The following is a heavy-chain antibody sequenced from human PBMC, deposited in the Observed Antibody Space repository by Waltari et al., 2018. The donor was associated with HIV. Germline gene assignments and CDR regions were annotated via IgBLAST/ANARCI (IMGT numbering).Heavy chain of an antibody. CDR3: ARDIWEVEGIAVAGTGWFDP. CDR1: GGSISSSNW. Sequence: QVQLQESGPGLVKPSGTLSLTCAVSGGSISSSNWWSWVRQPPGKGLEWIGEIYHSGSTNYNPSLKSRVTISVDKSKNQFSLKLSSVTAADTAVYYCARDIWEVEGIAVAGTGWFDPWGQGTLVTVSS. V-gene: IGHV4-4*02. D-gene: IGHD6-19*01. CDR2: IYHSGST. J-gene: IGHJ5*02.